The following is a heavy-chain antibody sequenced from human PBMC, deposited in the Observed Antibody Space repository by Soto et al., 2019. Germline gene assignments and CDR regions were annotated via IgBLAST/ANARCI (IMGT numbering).Heavy chain of an antibody. Sequence: VGSLRLSCAASGFTFSIYAMTWVRQSPGKGLEWVSSMSRTGDNTYYADSVKGRFTISRDNSRNTLYLQMNSLRAEDTAIYYCAKDQSNSNPLYYFDFWGPGTLVTVSS. D-gene: IGHD3-22*01. V-gene: IGHV3-23*01. CDR3: AKDQSNSNPLYYFDF. J-gene: IGHJ4*02. CDR1: GFTFSIYA. CDR2: MSRTGDNT.